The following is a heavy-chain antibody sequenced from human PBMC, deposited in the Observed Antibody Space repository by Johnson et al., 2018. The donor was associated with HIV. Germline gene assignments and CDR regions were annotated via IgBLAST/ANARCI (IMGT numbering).Heavy chain of an antibody. CDR3: ARDGESQQLPLGDAFDV. V-gene: IGHV3-30*19. CDR1: GFSFSSYG. Sequence: QVQLVESGGGVVQPGGSLRLSCAASGFSFSSYGMYWARQAPDKGLEWVAVISYDGSNKYYADSVKGRFTISRDNSKNTLYLQMSSLRVEDTAMYYCARDGESQQLPLGDAFDVWGQGTMVTVSS. CDR2: ISYDGSNK. D-gene: IGHD6-13*01. J-gene: IGHJ3*01.